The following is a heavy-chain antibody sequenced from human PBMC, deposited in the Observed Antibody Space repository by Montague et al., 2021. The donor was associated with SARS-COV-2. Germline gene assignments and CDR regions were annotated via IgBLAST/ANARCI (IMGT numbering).Heavy chain of an antibody. CDR3: ARTDGFNLLGFDS. CDR2: IDWDDDK. Sequence: PALVKPTQTLTLTCTFSGFSLTTDGMYVSWIRQPPGKALEWLARIDWDDDKYYSASLKTRLTISKDTSKNQVALTMTDLDPLDTGTYYCARTDGFNLLGFDSWGQGTLVAVSS. CDR1: GFSLTTDGMY. V-gene: IGHV2-70*11. J-gene: IGHJ4*02. D-gene: IGHD5-24*01.